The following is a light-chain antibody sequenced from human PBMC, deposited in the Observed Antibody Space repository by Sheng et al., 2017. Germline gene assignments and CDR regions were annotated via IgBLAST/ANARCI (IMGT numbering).Light chain of an antibody. CDR1: QSVSSN. J-gene: IGKJ3*01. CDR3: QQRSKWPVT. V-gene: IGKV3-11*01. Sequence: EILLTQFPATLSVSPGERATLSCRASQSVSSNLAWYQQKPGQAPRLLIYGASTRATGIPARFSGSGSGTDFTLTISSLEPEDFAVYYCQQRSKWPVTFGPGTKVDIK. CDR2: GAS.